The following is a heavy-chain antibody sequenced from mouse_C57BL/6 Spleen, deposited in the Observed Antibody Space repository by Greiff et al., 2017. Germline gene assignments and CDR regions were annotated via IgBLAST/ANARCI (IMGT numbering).Heavy chain of an antibody. J-gene: IGHJ3*01. Sequence: VQLKESGPELVKPGASVKIPCKASGYTFTDYNMDWVKQSHGKSLEWIGDINPNNGGTIYNQKFKGKATLTVDKSSSTAYMELRSLTSDDTAVYYCARRGGNYVAWFAYWGQGTLVTVSA. D-gene: IGHD2-1*01. CDR2: INPNNGGT. V-gene: IGHV1-18*01. CDR3: ARRGGNYVAWFAY. CDR1: GYTFTDYN.